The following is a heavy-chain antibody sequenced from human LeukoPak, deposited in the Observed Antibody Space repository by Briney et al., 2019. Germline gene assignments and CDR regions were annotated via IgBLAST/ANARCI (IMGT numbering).Heavy chain of an antibody. D-gene: IGHD4-17*01. J-gene: IGHJ3*02. CDR3: AKDTVTTFSGPFLSPPAAFDI. CDR1: GFTFDDYA. V-gene: IGHV3-9*01. Sequence: GGSLRLSCAASGFTFDDYAMHWVRQAPGKGLEWVSGIIWNSGSIGYADSVKGRFTISRDNAKNSLYLQMNSLRAEDTALYYCAKDTVTTFSGPFLSPPAAFDIWGQGTMVTVSS. CDR2: IIWNSGSI.